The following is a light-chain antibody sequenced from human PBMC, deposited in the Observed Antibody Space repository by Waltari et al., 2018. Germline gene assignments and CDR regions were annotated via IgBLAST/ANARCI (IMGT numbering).Light chain of an antibody. CDR2: EFN. V-gene: IGLV2-23*02. Sequence: QSALTQPASVSGSPGQSITISCSGTSSDVGSYNLVSWFQQSPDKAPKLLIFEFNKRPSGCSNRFSGSKSGNTASLTISWLQAEDEADYYCCSYAGSGIYVFGTGAKVTVL. J-gene: IGLJ1*01. CDR3: CSYAGSGIYV. CDR1: SSDVGSYNL.